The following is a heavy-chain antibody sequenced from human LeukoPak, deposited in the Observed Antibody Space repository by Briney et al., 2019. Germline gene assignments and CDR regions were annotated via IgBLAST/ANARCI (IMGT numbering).Heavy chain of an antibody. Sequence: GGSLRLSCAASGFTSSSYWMSWVRQAPGKGLEWVANIKQDGSEKYYVDSVRGRFTISRDNAKNSLYLQMNSLRAEDTAVYYCARDLNRTPLRLPKRSTWFDPWGQGTLVIVSS. J-gene: IGHJ5*02. CDR3: ARDLNRTPLRLPKRSTWFDP. V-gene: IGHV3-7*01. CDR1: GFTSSSYW. D-gene: IGHD4-17*01. CDR2: IKQDGSEK.